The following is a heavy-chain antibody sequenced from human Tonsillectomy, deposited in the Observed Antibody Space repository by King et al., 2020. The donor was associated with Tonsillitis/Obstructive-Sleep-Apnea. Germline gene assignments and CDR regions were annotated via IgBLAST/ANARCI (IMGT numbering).Heavy chain of an antibody. CDR3: ARGWYNWNYDY. V-gene: IGHV4-34*01. CDR2: INHSGST. J-gene: IGHJ4*02. CDR1: GGSFSGYY. D-gene: IGHD1-7*01. Sequence: VQLQQWGAGLLKPSETLSLPCAVYGGSFSGYYWSWIRQPPGKGLEWIGEINHSGSTNYNPSLKSRVTISVDTSKNQFSLKLSSVTAADTAVYYCARGWYNWNYDYWGQGTLVTVSS.